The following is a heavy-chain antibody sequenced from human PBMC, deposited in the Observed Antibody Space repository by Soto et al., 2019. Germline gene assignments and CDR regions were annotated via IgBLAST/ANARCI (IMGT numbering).Heavy chain of an antibody. CDR3: AVRHETHSYDIDGYYYDTFDI. Sequence: GASVKVSCKVSGYTVNELSIHWVRQAPGKGLEWLGGIDPEDGNTIYAQNLQGRLAMTEDTSADTAYMELSSLRSEDTAVYFCAVRHETHSYDIDGYYYDTFDIWGQGTMVTVSS. V-gene: IGHV1-24*01. J-gene: IGHJ3*02. D-gene: IGHD3-22*01. CDR1: GYTVNELS. CDR2: IDPEDGNT.